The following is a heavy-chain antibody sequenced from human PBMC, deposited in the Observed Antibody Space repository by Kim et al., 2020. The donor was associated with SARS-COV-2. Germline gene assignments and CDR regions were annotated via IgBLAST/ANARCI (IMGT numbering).Heavy chain of an antibody. CDR2: VSNNGST. D-gene: IGHD3-10*01. V-gene: IGHV4-59*01. CDR3: SSARPGFWGRGGLDP. Sequence: SETLSLTCTVSGGSISSCDWSWVRNRQATGLELVGNVSNNGSTNSNSYLNSRITISIYTSKNQNYLNLRSVTAAATAVADYSSARPGFWGRGGLDPWGEG. CDR1: GGSISSCD. J-gene: IGHJ5*02.